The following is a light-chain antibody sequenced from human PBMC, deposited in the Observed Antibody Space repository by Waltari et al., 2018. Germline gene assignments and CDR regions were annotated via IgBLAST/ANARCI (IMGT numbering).Light chain of an antibody. J-gene: IGLJ3*02. CDR2: DVY. Sequence: QSALTQPRSVSGSPGQSVTISCTGTSTDIGGYNSVSWYQHHPGKAPTLMIFDVYNRPSWVPVRFSGSKSGNTASLTISGLQPEDEADYYCCTYAGSYTQVVFGGGTKLTVL. CDR3: CTYAGSYTQVV. CDR1: STDIGGYNS. V-gene: IGLV2-11*01.